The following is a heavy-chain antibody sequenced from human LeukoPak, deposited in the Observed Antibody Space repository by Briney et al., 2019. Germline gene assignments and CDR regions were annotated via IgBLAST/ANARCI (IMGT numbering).Heavy chain of an antibody. CDR1: GYTFTGYY. D-gene: IGHD6-19*01. CDR3: ARVPPGEQWLVRGNWFDP. V-gene: IGHV1-2*06. J-gene: IGHJ5*02. Sequence: ASVKVSCKASGYTFTGYYMHWVRQAPGQGLEWMGRINPNSGGTNYAQKFQGRVTMTRDTSISTAYMELSRLRSDATAVYYCARVPPGEQWLVRGNWFDPWGQGTLVTVSS. CDR2: INPNSGGT.